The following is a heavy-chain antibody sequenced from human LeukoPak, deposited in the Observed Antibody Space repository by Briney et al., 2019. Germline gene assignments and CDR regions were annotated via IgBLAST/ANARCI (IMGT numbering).Heavy chain of an antibody. CDR3: ARDRSPFTMVRGVITRYGMDV. CDR1: GFTFSSYA. D-gene: IGHD3-10*01. J-gene: IGHJ6*02. CDR2: ISYDGSNK. Sequence: GGSLRLSCAASGFTFSSYAMHWVRQAPGKGLEWVAVISYDGSNKYYADSVKGRFTISRDNSKNTLYLQMNSLRAEDTAVYYCARDRSPFTMVRGVITRYGMDVWGQGTTVTVSS. V-gene: IGHV3-30-3*01.